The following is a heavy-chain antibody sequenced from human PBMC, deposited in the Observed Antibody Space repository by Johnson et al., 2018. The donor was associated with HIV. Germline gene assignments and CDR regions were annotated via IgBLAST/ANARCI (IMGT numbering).Heavy chain of an antibody. J-gene: IGHJ3*02. CDR1: GFTFSSYW. D-gene: IGHD2-15*01. CDR3: ATPQEGYSAFDI. V-gene: IGHV3-30*02. CDR2: IRYDGSNK. Sequence: QVQLVESGGGLVQPGGSLRLSCAVSGFTFSSYWMHWVRQAPGKGLEWVAFIRYDGSNKYYADSVKGRFTISRDNSKNTLYLQMNSLRAEDTAVYYCATPQEGYSAFDIWGQGTMVTVSS.